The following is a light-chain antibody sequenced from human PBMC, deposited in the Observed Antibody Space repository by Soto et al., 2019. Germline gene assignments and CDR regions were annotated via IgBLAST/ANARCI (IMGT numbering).Light chain of an antibody. V-gene: IGKV3-15*01. J-gene: IGKJ1*01. Sequence: GMSQSAAALSVVQGERATLSCRASQSISSNLAWYQQKPGQAPRLLTYGASTRATGIPARFSGSGSGTEFTLTISSLQPEDFAVYYCQQYYNWPRTFGQGTKVDIK. CDR3: QQYYNWPRT. CDR1: QSISSN. CDR2: GAS.